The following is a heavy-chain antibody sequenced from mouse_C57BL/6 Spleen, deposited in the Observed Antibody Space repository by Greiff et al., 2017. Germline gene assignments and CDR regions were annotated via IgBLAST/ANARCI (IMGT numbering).Heavy chain of an antibody. CDR3: AREGVVPDWYFDV. V-gene: IGHV1-82*01. Sequence: VKVVESGPELVKPGASVKISCKASGYAFSSSWMNWVKQRPGKGLEWIGRIYPGDGDTNYNGKFKGKATLTADKSSSTAYMQLSSLTSEDSAVYFCAREGVVPDWYFDVWGTGTTVTVSS. CDR2: IYPGDGDT. CDR1: GYAFSSSW. J-gene: IGHJ1*03. D-gene: IGHD1-1*01.